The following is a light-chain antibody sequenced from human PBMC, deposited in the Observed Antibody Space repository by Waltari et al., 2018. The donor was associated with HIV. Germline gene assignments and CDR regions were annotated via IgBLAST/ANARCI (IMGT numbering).Light chain of an antibody. CDR2: EVS. CDR1: SRDVGGYNY. Sequence: QSALTQPASVSGSPGQSITISCTGTSRDVGGYNYVSWYQQHPGNAPKHMIYEVSNRPSGVSNRFSGSKSGNTASLTISGLQAEDEADYYCSSYTSSSTWVFGGGTKLTVL. J-gene: IGLJ3*02. CDR3: SSYTSSSTWV. V-gene: IGLV2-14*01.